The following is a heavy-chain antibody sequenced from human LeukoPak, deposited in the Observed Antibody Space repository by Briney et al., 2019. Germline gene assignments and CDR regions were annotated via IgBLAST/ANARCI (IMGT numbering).Heavy chain of an antibody. Sequence: GGSLRLSCAASGFTVSSNYMSWVRQAPGKGLEWVSVFYSGGTTYYADSVKGRFTISRDSSKNTLYLQMNNLRADDTAMYFCARTSTVLKPFGYWGQGTLVTVSS. CDR2: FYSGGTT. V-gene: IGHV3-53*01. CDR3: ARTSTVLKPFGY. CDR1: GFTVSSNY. J-gene: IGHJ4*02. D-gene: IGHD4-17*01.